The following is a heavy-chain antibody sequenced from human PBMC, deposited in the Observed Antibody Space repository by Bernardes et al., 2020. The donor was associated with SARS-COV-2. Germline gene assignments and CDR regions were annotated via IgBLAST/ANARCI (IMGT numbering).Heavy chain of an antibody. D-gene: IGHD3-3*01. V-gene: IGHV4-4*09. CDR1: GGSISDHH. CDR2: ISESGSA. J-gene: IGHJ5*02. CDR3: AGLTFGLGGRGP. Sequence: SETLSLTRTVSGGSISDHHWTWIRQPPGKGLEWVGDISESGSANHAPSLRSRLTISLDRSKKEFSLRLGSVTAADTAFYYCAGLTFGLGGRGPWGRGTLVTVSS.